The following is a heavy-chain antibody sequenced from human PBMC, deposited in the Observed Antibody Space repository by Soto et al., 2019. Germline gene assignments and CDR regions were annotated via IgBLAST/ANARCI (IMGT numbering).Heavy chain of an antibody. V-gene: IGHV3-23*01. CDR3: AKDYARIQLWSFDY. Sequence: EVQLLESGGGLVQPGGSLRLSCAASGFTFSSYAMSWVRQAPGKGLEWVSTISGSGGSTYYADSVKGRFTISRDKSKNTLYLQMNSPRAEDTAVYYCAKDYARIQLWSFDYWCHGTLVTVSS. D-gene: IGHD5-18*01. CDR1: GFTFSSYA. J-gene: IGHJ4*01. CDR2: ISGSGGST.